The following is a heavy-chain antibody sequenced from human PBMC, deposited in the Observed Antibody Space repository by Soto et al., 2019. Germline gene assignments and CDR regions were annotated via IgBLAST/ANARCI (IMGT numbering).Heavy chain of an antibody. CDR1: GFTFSTYA. CDR2: ISSSGGNT. V-gene: IGHV3-23*01. J-gene: IGHJ4*02. Sequence: EVQLLESGGDLVQPGGSLRLSCAASGFTFSTYAMSWVRQAPGKGLEWVSTISSSGGNTYYTDSVKGRFTISRDNSKNTLYLQMNSLRAEDTAVYFCAKKKDYYDSSGYQYYFDFWGQGTLVTVSS. CDR3: AKKKDYYDSSGYQYYFDF. D-gene: IGHD3-22*01.